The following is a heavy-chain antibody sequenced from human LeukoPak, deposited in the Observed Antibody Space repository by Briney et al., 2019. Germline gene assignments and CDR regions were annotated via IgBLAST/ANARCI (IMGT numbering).Heavy chain of an antibody. V-gene: IGHV1-2*02. CDR3: ARDFDWGPDY. CDR1: GFTFTDHY. CDR2: INGKRGDT. J-gene: IGHJ4*02. Sequence: ASVKVSCKTSGFTFTDHYFHWVRQAPAQGLEWMGWINGKRGDTNYAQKFQDRVTMTRDTSISAFYIQLRSLTADDTAVYYCARDFDWGPDYWGQGTLVTVSS. D-gene: IGHD3-9*01.